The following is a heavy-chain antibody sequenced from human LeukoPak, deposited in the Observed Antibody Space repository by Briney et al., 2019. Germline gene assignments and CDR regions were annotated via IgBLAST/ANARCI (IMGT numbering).Heavy chain of an antibody. CDR3: ARTTVTTFYYYGMDV. CDR2: IYYSGST. V-gene: IGHV4-31*03. D-gene: IGHD4-17*01. CDR1: GGSISSGGYY. Sequence: PSETLSLTCTVSGGSISSGGYYWSWIRQHPGKGLEWIGYIYYSGSTYYNPSLKSRVTISVDMSKNQFSLKLSSVTAADTAVYYCARTTVTTFYYYGMDVWGQGTTVTVSS. J-gene: IGHJ6*02.